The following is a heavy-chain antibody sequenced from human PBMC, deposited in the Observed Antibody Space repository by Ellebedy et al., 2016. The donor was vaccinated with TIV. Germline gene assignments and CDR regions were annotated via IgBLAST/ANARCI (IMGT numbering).Heavy chain of an antibody. V-gene: IGHV4-39*01. CDR3: ASRFH. CDR2: LYYSGST. J-gene: IGHJ4*02. Sequence: MPSETLSLTCTVSGGSISSSGYYWGWIRQPPGKGLEWIGSLYYSGSTYYNPSLKSRVTISVATSKNQFSLNLPSVTAADTAVFFCASRFHWGQGTLVTVSS. D-gene: IGHD3-16*01. CDR1: GGSISSSGYY.